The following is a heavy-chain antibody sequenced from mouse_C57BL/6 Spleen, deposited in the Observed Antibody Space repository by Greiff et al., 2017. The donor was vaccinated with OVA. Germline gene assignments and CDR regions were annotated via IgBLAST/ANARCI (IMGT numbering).Heavy chain of an antibody. V-gene: IGHV1-72*01. D-gene: IGHD1-1*01. J-gene: IGHJ2*01. CDR1: GYTFTSYW. Sequence: QVQLQQPGAELVKPGASVKLSCKASGYTFTSYWMHWVKQRPGRGLEWIGRINPNSGGTNYNEKFKSKATLTVDKSSSTAYMQLSSLTSEDSAVYYCAECYGSFYYFDYWGQGTTLTVSS. CDR3: AECYGSFYYFDY. CDR2: INPNSGGT.